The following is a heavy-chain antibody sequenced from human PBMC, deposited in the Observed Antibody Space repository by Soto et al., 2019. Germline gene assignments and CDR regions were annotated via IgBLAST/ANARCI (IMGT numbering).Heavy chain of an antibody. CDR1: VYTFTNYG. CDR3: ARGVGSGTYYNQYNWFDP. CDR2: INTYNGNT. J-gene: IGHJ5*02. Sequence: ASVKVSCKASVYTFTNYGISWVRQAPGQGLEWMGWINTYNGNTNHAQKLQGRVTMTIDTSTSTAYMELRSLRSDDTAVYYCARGVGSGTYYNQYNWFDPWGQGTLVTVSS. D-gene: IGHD3-10*01. V-gene: IGHV1-18*01.